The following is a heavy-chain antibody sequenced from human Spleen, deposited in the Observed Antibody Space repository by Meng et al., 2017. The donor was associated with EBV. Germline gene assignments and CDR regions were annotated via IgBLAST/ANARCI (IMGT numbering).Heavy chain of an antibody. Sequence: QVQLVESGGAWVKPGESLRLSCAASGFTFSDYYMSWIRQAPGRGLEWVSYISSSGSTIYYADSVKGRFTISRDNAENSLYLQMNSLRAEDTAVFYCARGPSVGTTAFDYWGQGTLVTVSS. CDR1: GFTFSDYY. J-gene: IGHJ4*02. CDR2: ISSSGSTI. V-gene: IGHV3-11*01. D-gene: IGHD1-26*01. CDR3: ARGPSVGTTAFDY.